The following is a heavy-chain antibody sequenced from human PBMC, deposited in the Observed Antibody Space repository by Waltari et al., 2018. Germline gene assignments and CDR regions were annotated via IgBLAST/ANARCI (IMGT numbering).Heavy chain of an antibody. J-gene: IGHJ6*02. CDR1: GFTFGDSA. Sequence: EVQLVESGGGLVQPGRSLRLSCTASGFTFGDSAMSWVRQAPGKGLEWVGFIRSKAYGGTTEYAASVKGRFTISRDDSKSIAYLQMNSLKTEDTAVYYCTRKAYYYYGMDVWGQGTTVTVSS. V-gene: IGHV3-49*04. CDR2: IRSKAYGGTT. CDR3: TRKAYYYYGMDV.